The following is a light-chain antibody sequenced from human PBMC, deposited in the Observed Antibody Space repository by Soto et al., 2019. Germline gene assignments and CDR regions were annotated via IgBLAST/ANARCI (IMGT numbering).Light chain of an antibody. Sequence: DIQMTQSPSTLSASVGDRVTITCRASQSISSRLAWYQQKPGKAPKLLIYKASSLESGVPSRFSGSGSGTEFTLTISSLQPDDFATYSCQQYNSYSPLTFGQGTKVEIK. CDR1: QSISSR. J-gene: IGKJ1*01. CDR3: QQYNSYSPLT. V-gene: IGKV1-5*03. CDR2: KAS.